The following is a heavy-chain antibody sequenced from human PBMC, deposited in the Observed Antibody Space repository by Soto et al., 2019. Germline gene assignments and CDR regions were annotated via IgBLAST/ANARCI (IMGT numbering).Heavy chain of an antibody. Sequence: QLQLQESGSGLVRPSQTLSLTCAVSGGSISSGGYSWNWIRQQPGKGLEWIGYIYNSGSTLYNPSLKSRVTISVDKSKNQFSLKLSSVTAADTAVYYCARDQLEGNWFDPWGQGTLVTVSS. CDR2: IYNSGST. CDR3: ARDQLEGNWFDP. J-gene: IGHJ5*02. V-gene: IGHV4-30-2*01. CDR1: GGSISSGGYS. D-gene: IGHD1-1*01.